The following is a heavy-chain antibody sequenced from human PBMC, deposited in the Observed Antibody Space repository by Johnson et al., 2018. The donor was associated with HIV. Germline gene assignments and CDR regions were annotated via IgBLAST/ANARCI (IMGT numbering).Heavy chain of an antibody. D-gene: IGHD5-18*01. Sequence: QVQLVESGGGVVQPGRSLRLSCAASGFTFSSYAMHWVRQAPGKGLEWVAVISYDGSNKYYADSVKGRFTISRENSNNTPYLQMNSRRAEDTAVYYCARVEQQLWLRGAFDIWGQGTMVTVSS. J-gene: IGHJ3*02. CDR2: ISYDGSNK. CDR1: GFTFSSYA. CDR3: ARVEQQLWLRGAFDI. V-gene: IGHV3-30-3*01.